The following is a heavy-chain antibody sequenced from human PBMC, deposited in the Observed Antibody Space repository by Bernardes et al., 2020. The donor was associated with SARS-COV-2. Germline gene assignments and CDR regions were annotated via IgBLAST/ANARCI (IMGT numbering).Heavy chain of an antibody. J-gene: IGHJ5*02. D-gene: IGHD6-19*01. CDR3: ARGLAVAGTSYWFDP. CDR1: GFTFRNYN. CDR2: ISSSSAYI. Sequence: GGSLRLSCVASGFTFRNYNMIWVRQAPGKGLEWVSLISSSSAYIYYADSVKGRFTISRDNAKNSLFLQMNSLRAEDTAVYYCARGLAVAGTSYWFDPWGQGTLVTVSS. V-gene: IGHV3-21*01.